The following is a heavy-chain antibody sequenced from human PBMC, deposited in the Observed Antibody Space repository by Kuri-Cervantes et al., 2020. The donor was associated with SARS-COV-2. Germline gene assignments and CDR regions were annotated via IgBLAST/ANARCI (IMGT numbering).Heavy chain of an antibody. V-gene: IGHV4-34*01. Sequence: LETLSLTCAVYGGSFIGYYWSWIRQPPGKGREWIGEINHSGSTNYNPSLKSRVTISVDTSKNQFSLKLSSVTAADTAVYYCARQTPELRPWYQYMDVWGKGTTVTVSS. CDR2: INHSGST. CDR3: ARQTPELRPWYQYMDV. CDR1: GGSFIGYY. D-gene: IGHD1-26*01. J-gene: IGHJ6*03.